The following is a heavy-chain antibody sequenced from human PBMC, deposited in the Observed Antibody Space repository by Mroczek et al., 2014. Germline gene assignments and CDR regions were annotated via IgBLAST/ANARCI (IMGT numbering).Heavy chain of an antibody. CDR2: LVGSGAST. CDR3: ANHGRGYSYGSIDY. Sequence: EVQLVESGGGLVQPGGVPETLLWPASGFTFSSYAMSWVRQAPGKGLDVGLRLLVGSGASTYYADSVKGRFTISRDNSKNTLYLQMNSLRAEDTAVYYCANHGRGYSYGSIDYWAREPWSPSPQ. V-gene: IGHV3-23*04. CDR1: GFTFSSYA. D-gene: IGHD5-18*01. J-gene: IGHJ4*02.